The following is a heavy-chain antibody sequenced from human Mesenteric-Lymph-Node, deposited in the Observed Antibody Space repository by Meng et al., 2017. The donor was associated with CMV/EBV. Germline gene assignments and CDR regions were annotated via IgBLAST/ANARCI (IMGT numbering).Heavy chain of an antibody. CDR1: GGTFSSYA. J-gene: IGHJ3*02. CDR2: IIPILGIA. Sequence: KASGGTFSSYAISWVRPAPGQGLEWMGRIIPILGIANYAQKFQGRATITADKSTSTAYMDLSSLRSEDTAVYYCARGRRGYHDALDIWGQGTMVTVSS. CDR3: ARGRRGYHDALDI. V-gene: IGHV1-69*04. D-gene: IGHD5-24*01.